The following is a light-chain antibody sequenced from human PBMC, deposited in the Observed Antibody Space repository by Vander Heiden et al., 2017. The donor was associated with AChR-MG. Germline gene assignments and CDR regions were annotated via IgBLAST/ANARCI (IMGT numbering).Light chain of an antibody. CDR1: QSVSSSY. CDR2: GAS. V-gene: IGKV3-20*01. Sequence: EIVLTQSPGTLSLSPGERATLSCRASQSVSSSYLAWYLQKPGQAPRRRIYGASSRATGIPDRFSGSGSGTDFTLTISRLEPEDFAVYYCQQYGSSRTFGQGTKVEIK. CDR3: QQYGSSRT. J-gene: IGKJ1*01.